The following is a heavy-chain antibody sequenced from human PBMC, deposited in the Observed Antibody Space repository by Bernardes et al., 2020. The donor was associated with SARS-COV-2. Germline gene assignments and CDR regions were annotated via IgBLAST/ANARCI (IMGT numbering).Heavy chain of an antibody. D-gene: IGHD3-16*02. J-gene: IGHJ1*01. CDR1: GGTFINYA. Sequence: SVKVSCMVSGGTFINYAICWVRQAPGQGLEWMGGVIPRFDAPNYAQKFRGRVTMTADKSTSTAYMELSGLMSEDTAVYFCGALSYPPSLNYWGRGTLVTVSS. CDR3: GALSYPPSLNY. V-gene: IGHV1-69*06. CDR2: VIPRFDAP.